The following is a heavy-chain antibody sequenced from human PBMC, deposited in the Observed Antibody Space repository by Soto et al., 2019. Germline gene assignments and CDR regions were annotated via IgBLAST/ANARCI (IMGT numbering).Heavy chain of an antibody. CDR3: ARPTFSGGDFPFDP. CDR1: GYSFTSYL. CDR2: IDPSDSYT. Sequence: PGESLKISFKGSGYSFTSYLISWVRQMPVKGLEWMGRIDPSDSYTNYSPSFQGHVTISAGKSISTAYLQWSSLKASDNAMYYCARPTFSGGDFPFDPWGQGTLVTVSS. J-gene: IGHJ5*02. D-gene: IGHD2-21*02. V-gene: IGHV5-10-1*01.